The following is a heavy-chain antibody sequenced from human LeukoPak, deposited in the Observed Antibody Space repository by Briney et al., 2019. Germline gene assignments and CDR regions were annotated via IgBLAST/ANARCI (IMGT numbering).Heavy chain of an antibody. J-gene: IGHJ4*02. CDR1: GFTFRSYA. D-gene: IGHD6-6*01. CDR3: AKGNRQPRIAARPGWYYFDY. V-gene: IGHV3-23*01. CDR2: ISGSGGST. Sequence: GGSLRLSCAASGFTFRSYAMRWVRQAPGKGLEWVSAISGSGGSTYYVDSVKGRFTISRDNSKNTLYLQMNSMRAEDTAVYYCAKGNRQPRIAARPGWYYFDYWGQGTLVTVSS.